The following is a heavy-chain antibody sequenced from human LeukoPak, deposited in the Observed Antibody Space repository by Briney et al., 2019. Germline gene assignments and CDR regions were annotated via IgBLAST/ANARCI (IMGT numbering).Heavy chain of an antibody. CDR1: GGSISSYY. V-gene: IGHV4-59*01. CDR3: ARAPSRATNVWFDP. J-gene: IGHJ5*02. Sequence: PSETLSLTCTVSGGSISSYYWSWIRQPPGKGLEWIGYIYYSGSTDYNPSLKSRVTISVDTSKNQFSLKLSSVTAADTAVYYCARAPSRATNVWFDPWGQGTLVTVSS. CDR2: IYYSGST.